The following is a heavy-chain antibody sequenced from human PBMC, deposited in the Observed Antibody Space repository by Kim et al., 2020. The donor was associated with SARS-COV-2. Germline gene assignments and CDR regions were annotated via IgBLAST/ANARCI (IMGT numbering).Heavy chain of an antibody. Sequence: GGSLRLSCAASGFTFSSYGMHWVRQAPGKGLEWVAVISYDGSNKYYADSVKGRFTISRDNSKNTLYLQMNSLRAEDTAVYYCAKTVLRGGRGYPTGYMDVWGKGTTVTVSS. D-gene: IGHD3-3*01. CDR1: GFTFSSYG. J-gene: IGHJ6*03. CDR3: AKTVLRGGRGYPTGYMDV. CDR2: ISYDGSNK. V-gene: IGHV3-30*18.